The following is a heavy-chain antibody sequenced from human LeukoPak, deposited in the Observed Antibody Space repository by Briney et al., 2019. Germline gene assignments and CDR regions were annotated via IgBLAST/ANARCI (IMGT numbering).Heavy chain of an antibody. CDR2: INPNDDST. CDR1: GYTFNNYG. CDR3: ARGLRTSGYSH. Sequence: ASVKVSCKASGYTFNNYGMHWVRQAPGQGLEWMGIINPNDDSTSYAQKFQGRVTMTRDTSTSTVYVELSSLRSEDTAVYYCARGLRTSGYSHWGQGTLVTVSS. V-gene: IGHV1-46*02. J-gene: IGHJ4*02. D-gene: IGHD3-22*01.